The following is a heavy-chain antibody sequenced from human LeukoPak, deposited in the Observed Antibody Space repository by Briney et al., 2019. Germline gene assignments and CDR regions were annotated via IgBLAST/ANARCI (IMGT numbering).Heavy chain of an antibody. CDR2: ISYDGSNK. V-gene: IGHV3-30*03. Sequence: PGRSLRLSCAASGFTFSSYGMHWVRQAPGKGLEWVAVISYDGSNKYYADSVKGRFTISRDNAKNSLYLQMNSLRAEDTAVYYCARDRMAAADWDWGQGTLVTVSS. J-gene: IGHJ4*02. CDR1: GFTFSSYG. CDR3: ARDRMAAADWD. D-gene: IGHD6-13*01.